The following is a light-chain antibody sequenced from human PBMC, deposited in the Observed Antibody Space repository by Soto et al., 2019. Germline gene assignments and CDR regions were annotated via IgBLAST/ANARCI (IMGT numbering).Light chain of an antibody. CDR3: QQYNNWPYI. CDR1: QSVRSN. V-gene: IGKV3-15*01. CDR2: DAS. J-gene: IGKJ2*01. Sequence: EIVMTQSPATLSVSPGERVALSCRASQSVRSNFAWYQQKPGQAPRILIYDASTRATGIPARFSGSGSGTEFTLTISGLQSEDFGVYYCQQYNNWPYIFGQGTKLEIK.